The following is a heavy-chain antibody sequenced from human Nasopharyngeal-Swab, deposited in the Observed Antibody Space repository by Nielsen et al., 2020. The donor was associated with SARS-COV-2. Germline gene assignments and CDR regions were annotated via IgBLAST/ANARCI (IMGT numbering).Heavy chain of an antibody. J-gene: IGHJ4*02. Sequence: GESLKISCAASGFIFSASAIHWVRQASGKGLEWVGRIGDKDHNYATTYGASMQGRFTISRDDSKNTAFLQMDSLKTEDTALYYCTTDFYFDYWGQGTLVTVSS. CDR3: TTDFYFDY. V-gene: IGHV3-73*01. CDR2: IGDKDHNYAT. CDR1: GFIFSASA.